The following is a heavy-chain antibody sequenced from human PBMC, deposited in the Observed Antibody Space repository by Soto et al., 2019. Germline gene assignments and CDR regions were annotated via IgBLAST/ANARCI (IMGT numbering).Heavy chain of an antibody. CDR2: IYYSGST. J-gene: IGHJ5*02. D-gene: IGHD3-22*01. V-gene: IGHV4-59*12. CDR1: GGSISSYY. Sequence: SETLSLTCTVSGGSISSYYWSWIRQPPGKGLEWIGYIYYSGSTNYNPSLKSRVTISVDTSKNQFSLKLSSVTAADTAVYYCARCSGYYNWFDPWGQGTLVTVSS. CDR3: ARCSGYYNWFDP.